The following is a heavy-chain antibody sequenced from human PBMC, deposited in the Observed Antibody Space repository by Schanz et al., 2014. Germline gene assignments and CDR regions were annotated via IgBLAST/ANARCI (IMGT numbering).Heavy chain of an antibody. Sequence: QVQLVQSGAEVKKPGASVRVSCKASGYTFTTYAMSWVRQAPGQGLEWVGWISVYNHNKEYDQKFQGRVTMTTDTSSITAYMALTSLRSDDTAVYYCARDRRFFDRDDLYYFDSWGQGTLVTVSS. CDR2: ISVYNHNK. J-gene: IGHJ4*02. CDR3: ARDRRFFDRDDLYYFDS. V-gene: IGHV1-18*01. D-gene: IGHD3-3*01. CDR1: GYTFTTYA.